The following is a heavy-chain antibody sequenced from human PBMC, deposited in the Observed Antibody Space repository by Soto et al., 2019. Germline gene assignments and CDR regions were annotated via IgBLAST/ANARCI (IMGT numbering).Heavy chain of an antibody. J-gene: IGHJ5*02. D-gene: IGHD2-2*01. CDR1: GGSISSGGYY. CDR3: ARDGTGGTSWFGNWFDP. Sequence: LSLTCTVSGGSISSGGYYWSWIRQHPGKGLEWIGYIYYSGSTYYNPSLKSRVTISADTSKNQFSLKLSSVTAADTAVYYCARDGTGGTSWFGNWFDPWGQGTLVTVSS. V-gene: IGHV4-31*03. CDR2: IYYSGST.